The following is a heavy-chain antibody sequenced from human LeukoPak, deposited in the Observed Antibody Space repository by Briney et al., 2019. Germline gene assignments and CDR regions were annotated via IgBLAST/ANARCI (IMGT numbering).Heavy chain of an antibody. CDR2: INHSGST. J-gene: IGHJ4*02. V-gene: IGHV4-34*01. CDR3: AAPRRGYSYGGFDY. Sequence: SETLSLTCAVYGGSFSGYYWSWIRQPPGKGLEWIGEINHSGSTNYNPSLKSRVTISVDTSKNQFSLKLSSVTAADTAVYYCAAPRRGYSYGGFDYWGQGTLVTVSS. CDR1: GGSFSGYY. D-gene: IGHD5-18*01.